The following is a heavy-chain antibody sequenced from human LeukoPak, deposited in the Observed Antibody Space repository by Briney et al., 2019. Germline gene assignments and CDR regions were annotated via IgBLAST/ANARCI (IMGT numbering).Heavy chain of an antibody. J-gene: IGHJ3*02. D-gene: IGHD3-22*01. CDR3: ARYDSSGYCDAFDI. Sequence: GGSLRLSCAASKFTFSTYGMYWVRQAPGKGLEWVALIRYDGSNKYYADSVKGRFTISRDNSKNTLYLQMNSLRAEDTAVYYCARYDSSGYCDAFDIWGQGTMVTVSS. CDR1: KFTFSTYG. V-gene: IGHV3-30*02. CDR2: IRYDGSNK.